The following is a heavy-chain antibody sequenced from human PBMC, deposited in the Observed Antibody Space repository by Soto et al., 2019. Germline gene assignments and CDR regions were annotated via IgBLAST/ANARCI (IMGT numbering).Heavy chain of an antibody. CDR2: TYHRGST. J-gene: IGHJ4*02. CDR3: ARIGGYHGPLDY. V-gene: IGHV4-59*01. CDR1: GVSISSYF. Sequence: PSETLSPTCSVSGVSISSYFWSWIRQPPGRGLEWIGYTYHRGSTNYSPSLKSRVAISLDTSENQFSLKVNSVTAADTAVYYCARIGGYHGPLDYWGQGTPVTVSS. D-gene: IGHD3-16*02.